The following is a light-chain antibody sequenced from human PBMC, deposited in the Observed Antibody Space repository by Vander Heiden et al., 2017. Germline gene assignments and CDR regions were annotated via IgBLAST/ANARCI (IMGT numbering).Light chain of an antibody. CDR3: QQYNSYLYT. CDR1: QSISSW. Sequence: DIQMTPSPSTLSASVGDRVTITCRASQSISSWLAWYQQKPGKAPKLLIYKASSLESGVPSRFSGSGSGTDFTLTISSLQPDDFATYYCQQYNSYLYTFGQGTKLEIK. CDR2: KAS. V-gene: IGKV1-5*03. J-gene: IGKJ2*01.